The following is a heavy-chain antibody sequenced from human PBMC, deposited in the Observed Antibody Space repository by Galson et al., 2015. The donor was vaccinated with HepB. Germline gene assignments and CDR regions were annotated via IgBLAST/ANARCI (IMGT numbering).Heavy chain of an antibody. CDR1: GGTFSNYD. D-gene: IGHD3-3*01. V-gene: IGHV1-69*13. Sequence: SVKVSCKASGGTFSNYDISWVRQAPGQGLEWMGGITPLFGAANYAQKLQGRVTITADESTSTAYMELSSLRSEDTAVYYCARGGVGFWSGYYRDYFDYWGQGTLVTVSS. CDR2: ITPLFGAA. J-gene: IGHJ4*02. CDR3: ARGGVGFWSGYYRDYFDY.